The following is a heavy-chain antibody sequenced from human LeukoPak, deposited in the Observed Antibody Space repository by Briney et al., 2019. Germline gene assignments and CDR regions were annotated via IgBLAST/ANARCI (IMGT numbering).Heavy chain of an antibody. CDR3: ARHSAAAGIFAPFDY. Sequence: GESLKIPCKASGYSFTTYWIGWVRQMPGKGLEWMGIIYPGDSDTRYSPSFQGQVTISADKSISTAYLQWSSLKASDTAMYYCARHSAAAGIFAPFDYWGQGTLVTVSS. J-gene: IGHJ4*02. V-gene: IGHV5-51*01. D-gene: IGHD6-13*01. CDR1: GYSFTTYW. CDR2: IYPGDSDT.